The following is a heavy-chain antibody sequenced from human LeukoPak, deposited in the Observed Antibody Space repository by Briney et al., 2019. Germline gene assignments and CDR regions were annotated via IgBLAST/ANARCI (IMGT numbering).Heavy chain of an antibody. J-gene: IGHJ3*02. D-gene: IGHD3-16*01. Sequence: SETLSLTCTVSGGSISSYYWSWIRQPPGKGLEWIGYIYYSGSTNYNPSLKSRVNISIDTSRTQFSLKLSSVTAADTAMYYCARRGGGHVFDIWGQGTMVTVSS. CDR3: ARRGGGHVFDI. CDR1: GGSISSYY. CDR2: IYYSGST. V-gene: IGHV4-59*08.